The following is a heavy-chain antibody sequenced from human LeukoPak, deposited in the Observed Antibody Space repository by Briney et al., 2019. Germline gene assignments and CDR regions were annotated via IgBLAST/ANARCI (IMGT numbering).Heavy chain of an antibody. CDR2: ISGSGDTT. J-gene: IGHJ4*02. D-gene: IGHD6-6*01. Sequence: PGGSLRLSCAASGFTFSSYAMSWVRQAPGKGLEWVPAISGSGDTTYYADSVKGRFTISRDNSKNTLYLQMNSLRIEDTAVYYCARVAFRSSSYISGIDYWGQGTLVTVSS. V-gene: IGHV3-23*01. CDR1: GFTFSSYA. CDR3: ARVAFRSSSYISGIDY.